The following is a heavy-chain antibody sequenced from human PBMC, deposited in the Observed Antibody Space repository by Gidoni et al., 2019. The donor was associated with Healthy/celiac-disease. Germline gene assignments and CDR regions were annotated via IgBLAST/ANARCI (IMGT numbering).Heavy chain of an antibody. V-gene: IGHV3-53*01. CDR1: GFTVSSNY. CDR3: AREYGDGYNAYGMDV. D-gene: IGHD5-12*01. J-gene: IGHJ6*02. Sequence: EVQLVESGGGLVQPGGSLGLSCSASGFTVSSNYMSWVRQAPGKGLEWVSVIYSGGSTYYADSVKGRFTISRDNSKNTLYLQMNSLRAEDTAVYYCAREYGDGYNAYGMDVWGQGTTVTVSS. CDR2: IYSGGST.